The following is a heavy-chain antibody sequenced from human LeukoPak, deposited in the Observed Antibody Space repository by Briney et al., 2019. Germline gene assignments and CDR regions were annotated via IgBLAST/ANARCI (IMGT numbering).Heavy chain of an antibody. J-gene: IGHJ4*02. V-gene: IGHV4-59*01. D-gene: IGHD6-19*01. Sequence: SEALSLTCTVSGGSISTYYWSWIRKPPGKGLEWIGHIYNSGSTNYSPSLKSRVTISVDTSKNQFSLKLSSVTAADTAVYFCARFKRAGGWSYFDYWGQGTLVTVSS. CDR3: ARFKRAGGWSYFDY. CDR2: IYNSGST. CDR1: GGSISTYY.